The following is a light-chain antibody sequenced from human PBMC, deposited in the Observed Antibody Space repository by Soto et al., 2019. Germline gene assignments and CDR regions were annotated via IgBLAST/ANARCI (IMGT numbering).Light chain of an antibody. V-gene: IGKV1-12*01. Sequence: DGQMTKYPSSVSASVGDRVTITCRASQVISTWLAWYQQKPGQAPKLLIYAASVLESGVPSRFSGSGSGTDFTLTISSVQPEDFATYRCQQANSFPITFGQGTRLAIK. CDR2: AAS. CDR1: QVISTW. J-gene: IGKJ5*01. CDR3: QQANSFPIT.